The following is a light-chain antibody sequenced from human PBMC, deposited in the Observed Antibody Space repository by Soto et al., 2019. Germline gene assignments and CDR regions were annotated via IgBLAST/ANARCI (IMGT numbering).Light chain of an antibody. CDR1: SSNIGAIYD. Sequence: QSVLTQPPSVSGAPGQRVTISCTGSSSNIGAIYDVHWYQQFPGTAPKLLIYGNNNRPSGVPDRFSGSKSDTSASLAITGLQPEDEADYYCQSFDKSLSGVVFGGGTKLTVL. V-gene: IGLV1-40*01. CDR2: GNN. CDR3: QSFDKSLSGVV. J-gene: IGLJ3*02.